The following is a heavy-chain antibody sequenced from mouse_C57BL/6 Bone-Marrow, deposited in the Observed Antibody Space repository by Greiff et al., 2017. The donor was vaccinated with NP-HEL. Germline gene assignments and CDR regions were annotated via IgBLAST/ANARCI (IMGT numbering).Heavy chain of an antibody. J-gene: IGHJ4*01. CDR1: GYTFTSYG. D-gene: IGHD1-1*01. CDR3: AREAYYFGSSTGAMDY. Sequence: QVQLQQSGAELARPGASVKLSCKASGYTFTSYGISWVKQRTGQGLEWIGEIYPRSGNTYYNEKFKGKATLTADKSSSTAYMGLRSLTSEDSAVYFCAREAYYFGSSTGAMDYWGQGTSVTVSS. V-gene: IGHV1-81*01. CDR2: IYPRSGNT.